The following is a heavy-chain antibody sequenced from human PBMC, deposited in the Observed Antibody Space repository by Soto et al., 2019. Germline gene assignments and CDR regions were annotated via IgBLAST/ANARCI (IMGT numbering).Heavy chain of an antibody. V-gene: IGHV3-30*18. D-gene: IGHD6-13*01. J-gene: IGHJ4*02. CDR3: AKENQHLVHDY. CDR2: ISHDGSDK. CDR1: GFTFRNYG. Sequence: QPGGSLRLSCAASGFTFRNYGMHWVRQAPGKWLEWVAVISHDGSDKYYADSMKGRFIISRDNSENTLFLNMNSLKPEDTAVYYCAKENQHLVHDYWGQGXLVTVYS.